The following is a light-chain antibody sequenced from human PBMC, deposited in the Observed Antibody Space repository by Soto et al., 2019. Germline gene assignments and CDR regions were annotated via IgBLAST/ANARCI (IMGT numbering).Light chain of an antibody. CDR3: QQHSNWPLT. Sequence: EIVLTQSPATLSLSPGERATLSCRASQSVSSYLAWYQQKPGQAPRLLIYDASNRATGIPARFSGSGSGTDFTLTISSLETEDFAVDYCQQHSNWPLTFGGGTNVEIK. J-gene: IGKJ4*01. CDR1: QSVSSY. V-gene: IGKV3-11*01. CDR2: DAS.